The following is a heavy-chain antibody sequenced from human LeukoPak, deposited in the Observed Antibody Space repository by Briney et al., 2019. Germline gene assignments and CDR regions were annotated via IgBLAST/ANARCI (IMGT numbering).Heavy chain of an antibody. V-gene: IGHV6-1*01. Sequence: SQTLSLTSAISGDSVSSDSVAWNWTRHSPLRGLEWLGRTYYRSKRYSEYAPSVRGRITIDPDTSKNQFSLQLNSVTPEDTAVYYCARVVPGPGTFDHWGQGTLVTVSS. CDR1: GDSVSSDSVA. J-gene: IGHJ4*02. CDR3: ARVVPGPGTFDH. CDR2: TYYRSKRYS. D-gene: IGHD2-2*01.